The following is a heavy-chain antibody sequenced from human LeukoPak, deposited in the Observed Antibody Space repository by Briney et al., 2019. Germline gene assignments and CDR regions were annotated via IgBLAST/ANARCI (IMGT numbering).Heavy chain of an antibody. Sequence: SETLSLTCTVSGGSISSYYWSWIRQPPGKGLEWIGYIYYSGSTNYNPSLKSRVTISVDTSKNQFSLKLSSVTAADTAVYYCARSDIVATMGRAFDIWGQGTMVTVSS. CDR1: GGSISSYY. J-gene: IGHJ3*02. D-gene: IGHD5-12*01. CDR2: IYYSGST. CDR3: ARSDIVATMGRAFDI. V-gene: IGHV4-59*01.